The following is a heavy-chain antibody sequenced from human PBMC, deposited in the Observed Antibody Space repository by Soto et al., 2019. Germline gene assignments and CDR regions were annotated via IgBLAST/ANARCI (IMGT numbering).Heavy chain of an antibody. J-gene: IGHJ4*02. CDR2: ISYDGSNK. Sequence: QVQLVESGGGVVQPGRSLRLSCAASGFTFSSYAMHWVRQAPGKGLEWVAVISYDGSNKYYADSVKGRFTISRDNSKNTLDLQMNSLRAEDTAVYYGAREGGGCSGGSCYLDYWGQGTLVTVSS. CDR3: AREGGGCSGGSCYLDY. V-gene: IGHV3-30-3*01. D-gene: IGHD2-15*01. CDR1: GFTFSSYA.